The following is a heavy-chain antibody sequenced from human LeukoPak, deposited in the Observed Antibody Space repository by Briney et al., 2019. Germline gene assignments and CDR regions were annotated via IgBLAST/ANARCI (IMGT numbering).Heavy chain of an antibody. V-gene: IGHV3-23*01. CDR1: GFTFSSYA. CDR3: AKNNYDILTGYPY. Sequence: PGGSLRLSCAASGFTFSSYAMSWVRQAPGKGLEWVSAISGSGGSTYYADSVKGRFTISRDNSKNTLYLQMNSLRAEDTAVYYRAKNNYDILTGYPYWGQGTLVTVSS. J-gene: IGHJ4*02. D-gene: IGHD3-9*01. CDR2: ISGSGGST.